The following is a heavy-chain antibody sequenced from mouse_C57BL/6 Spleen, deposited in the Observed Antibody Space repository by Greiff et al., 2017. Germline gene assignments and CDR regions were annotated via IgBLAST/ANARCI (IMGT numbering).Heavy chain of an antibody. Sequence: QVQLQQPGAELVKPGASVKLSCKASGYTFTSYWMHWVKQRPGQGLEWIGMILPGSGSTNYTEKFKSKATLTVDKSSSTAYMQLSSLTSEDCAVKYCARIKGYSNYGIAYGGKGTLVNVSA. V-gene: IGHV1-64*01. CDR2: ILPGSGST. CDR1: GYTFTSYW. CDR3: ARIKGYSNYGIAY. J-gene: IGHJ3*01. D-gene: IGHD2-5*01.